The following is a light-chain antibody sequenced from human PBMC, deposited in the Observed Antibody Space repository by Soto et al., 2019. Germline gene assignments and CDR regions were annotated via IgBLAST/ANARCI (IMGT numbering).Light chain of an antibody. CDR2: CAS. CDR1: QSVSSRY. Sequence: ELVLTQSPGFLSLSPGDRATLSCRASQSVSSRYFAWYQQKPGQAPRLLIYCASSRATGIPDRFSGSGSGADFTLTISRLEPDDSAVYYCQHYGFSPQYIFGQGTKLEIK. J-gene: IGKJ2*01. CDR3: QHYGFSPQYI. V-gene: IGKV3-20*01.